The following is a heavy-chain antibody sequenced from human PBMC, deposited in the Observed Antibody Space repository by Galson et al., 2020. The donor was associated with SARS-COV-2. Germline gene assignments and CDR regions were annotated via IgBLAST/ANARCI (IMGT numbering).Heavy chain of an antibody. Sequence: GESLKISCAASGFTFSSYAMSWVRQAPGKGLEWVSAISGSGGSTYYADSVKGRFTISRDNSKNTLYLQMNSLRAEDTAVYYCAITRGYSSSWYYWGQGTLVTVSS. CDR1: GFTFSSYA. D-gene: IGHD6-13*01. CDR3: AITRGYSSSWYY. V-gene: IGHV3-23*01. J-gene: IGHJ4*02. CDR2: ISGSGGST.